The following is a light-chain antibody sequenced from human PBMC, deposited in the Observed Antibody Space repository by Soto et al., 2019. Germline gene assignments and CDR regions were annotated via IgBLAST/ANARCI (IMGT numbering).Light chain of an antibody. Sequence: DIQMTQSPSSLSASVGDRVTVTCRASQSISTYLNWYQQKPGKAPKLLIYGASTLQSGVPLRFSGSGSGTDFTLTITSLQPEDFATYHCQQSYGTPLTFGQGTKVDI. CDR3: QQSYGTPLT. V-gene: IGKV1-39*01. CDR1: QSISTY. CDR2: GAS. J-gene: IGKJ1*01.